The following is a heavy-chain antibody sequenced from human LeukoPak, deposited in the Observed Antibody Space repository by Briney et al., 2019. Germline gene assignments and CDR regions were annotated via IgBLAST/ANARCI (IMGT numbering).Heavy chain of an antibody. Sequence: SQTLSLTCAISGDSVSSNSAAWHWIRQSPSRGLEWLGRTYYRSKWYNDYAVSVKSRITINPDTPKNQFSLQLNSVTPEDTAVYYCARGKWELLSHYWCFDLWGRGTLVTVSS. J-gene: IGHJ2*01. CDR3: ARGKWELLSHYWCFDL. CDR1: GDSVSSNSAA. D-gene: IGHD1-26*01. V-gene: IGHV6-1*01. CDR2: TYYRSKWYN.